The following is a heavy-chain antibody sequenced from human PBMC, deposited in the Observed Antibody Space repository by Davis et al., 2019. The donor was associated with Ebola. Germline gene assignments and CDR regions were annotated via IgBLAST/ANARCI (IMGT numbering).Heavy chain of an antibody. CDR2: ANSDGSIT. J-gene: IGHJ3*02. CDR1: GFTFSSNW. V-gene: IGHV3-74*01. CDR3: ARDGSNYDMLTGLLDAFDI. Sequence: PGGSLRLSCAASGFTFSSNWMHWVRHAPGKGLVWVSRANSDGSITSYADSVKGRFTISRDNSKNTVDLQMNSLRAEDTAVYYCARDGSNYDMLTGLLDAFDIWGQGTLVTVSS. D-gene: IGHD3-9*01.